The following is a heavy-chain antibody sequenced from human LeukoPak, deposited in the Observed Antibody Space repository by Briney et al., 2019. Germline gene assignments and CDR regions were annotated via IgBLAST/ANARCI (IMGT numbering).Heavy chain of an antibody. J-gene: IGHJ6*03. V-gene: IGHV4-59*12. CDR2: IFYSGST. D-gene: IGHD6-13*01. Sequence: SETLSLTCTVSGGSICSYYWSWIRQPPGKGLEWIGYIFYSGSTNYNPSLKSRVTISVDTSKNQFSLKLSSVTAADTALYYCARRHYSSSWISYYYYYMDVWGKGTTVTVSS. CDR1: GGSICSYY. CDR3: ARRHYSSSWISYYYYYMDV.